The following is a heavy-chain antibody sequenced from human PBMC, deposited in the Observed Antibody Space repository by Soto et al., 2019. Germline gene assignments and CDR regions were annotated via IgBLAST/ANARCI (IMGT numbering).Heavy chain of an antibody. CDR3: ARVSSNWYKDYFDY. D-gene: IGHD6-13*01. J-gene: IGHJ4*02. V-gene: IGHV1-69*01. CDR2: ISPFNGKA. CDR1: GYRFTRYG. Sequence: SVKVSCKASGYRFTRYGISWVRLAPGQGLEWMGGISPFNGKANYAQKFQGRVTMTADESMNTAYMELSSLRSEDTAVYYCARVSSNWYKDYFDYWGQGTLVTVSS.